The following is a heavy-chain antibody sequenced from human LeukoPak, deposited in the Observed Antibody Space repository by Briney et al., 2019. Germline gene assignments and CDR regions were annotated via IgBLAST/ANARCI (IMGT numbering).Heavy chain of an antibody. D-gene: IGHD1-1*01. J-gene: IGHJ4*02. CDR3: ASLLSTSQLTGFDS. CDR1: GGSISSNDYY. Sequence: SETLSLTCTVSGGSISSNDYYWAWIRQSPGKGLEWIGSVFYNVITYYNPSLKSRVAVSVDTSKEQFSLDLTSVTGADTALYYCASLLSTSQLTGFDSWGQGTLVTVSS. CDR2: VFYNVIT. V-gene: IGHV4-39*01.